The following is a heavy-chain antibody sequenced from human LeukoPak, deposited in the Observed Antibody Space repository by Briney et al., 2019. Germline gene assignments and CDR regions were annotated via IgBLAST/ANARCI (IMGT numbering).Heavy chain of an antibody. CDR3: AKDGYSYGYDMDY. V-gene: IGHV3-23*01. D-gene: IGHD5-18*01. CDR1: GFTFDDYG. CDR2: ISGSGGST. J-gene: IGHJ4*02. Sequence: GGSLGLSCAVSGFTFDDYGMSWVRQAPGKGLEWVSAISGSGGSTYYADSVKGRFTISRDNSKNTLYLQMNSLRAEDTAVYYCAKDGYSYGYDMDYWGQGTLVTVSS.